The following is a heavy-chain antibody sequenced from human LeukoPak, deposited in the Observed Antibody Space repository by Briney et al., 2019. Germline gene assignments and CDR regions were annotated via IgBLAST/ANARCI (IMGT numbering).Heavy chain of an antibody. V-gene: IGHV3-21*01. CDR3: VRDVSRRIGMDV. Sequence: GGSLRLSSAASGFTFSSYAMSWVRQAPGKGLEWVSTISPVSSYTWYAESVKGRFTISRDNPKNSLYLQMDSLRAEDTAVYYCVRDVSRRIGMDVWGQGTTVSVSS. J-gene: IGHJ6*02. CDR1: GFTFSSYA. CDR2: ISPVSSYT. D-gene: IGHD2/OR15-2a*01.